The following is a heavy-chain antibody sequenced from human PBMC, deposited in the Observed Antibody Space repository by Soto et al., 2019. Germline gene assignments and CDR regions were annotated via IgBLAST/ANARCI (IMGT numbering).Heavy chain of an antibody. J-gene: IGHJ4*02. D-gene: IGHD2-21*01. Sequence: QVQLVQSGAEVKKPGASVKVSCKASGYTFTSYDINWVRQATGQGLERMGWMHPNSGYTGHAQKFQGRVTMTRDTSTSTAYMELSSLRSEDTAVYYCARVFGSIDYWGQGTLVTVSS. V-gene: IGHV1-8*01. CDR3: ARVFGSIDY. CDR1: GYTFTSYD. CDR2: MHPNSGYT.